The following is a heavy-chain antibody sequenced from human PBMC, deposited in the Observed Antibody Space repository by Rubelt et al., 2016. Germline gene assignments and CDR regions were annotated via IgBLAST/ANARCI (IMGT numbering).Heavy chain of an antibody. Sequence: GKGLEWVGRIKSNTDSGTTDYAEAVKGRFIISRDDSRNTLSLQMNSLKIEDTAVYYCTTGEVMEDRWGQGTLVTVSS. V-gene: IGHV3-15*01. CDR3: TTGEVMEDR. D-gene: IGHD2-21*01. J-gene: IGHJ5*02. CDR2: IKSNTDSGTT.